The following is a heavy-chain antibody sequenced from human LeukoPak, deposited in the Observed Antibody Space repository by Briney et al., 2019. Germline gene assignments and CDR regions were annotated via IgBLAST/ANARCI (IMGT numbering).Heavy chain of an antibody. J-gene: IGHJ4*02. CDR3: ARGRREIQSSSWWFDY. Sequence: SVTVSCKASGYTLTGYAISWVRQAPGQGLEWMGGIIPVFGTANYAQKFQGRVTITTDESTSTAYMELSSLRSEDTAVYYCARGRREIQSSSWWFDYWGQGTLVTVSS. V-gene: IGHV1-69*05. CDR2: IIPVFGTA. CDR1: GYTLTGYA. D-gene: IGHD6-13*01.